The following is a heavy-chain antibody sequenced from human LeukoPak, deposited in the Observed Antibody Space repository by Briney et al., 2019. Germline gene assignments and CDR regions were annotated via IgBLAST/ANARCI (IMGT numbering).Heavy chain of an antibody. CDR3: AKFGTAGPHFDY. V-gene: IGHV3-23*01. J-gene: IGHJ4*02. CDR1: GFTFSSYA. Sequence: PGGSPRLSCAASGFTFSSYAMSWVRQAPGKGLEWVSAISGSGGSTYYADSVKGRFTISRDNSKNTLYLHMNSLRAEDAAVYYCAKFGTAGPHFDYWGQGTLVTVSS. CDR2: ISGSGGST. D-gene: IGHD6-13*01.